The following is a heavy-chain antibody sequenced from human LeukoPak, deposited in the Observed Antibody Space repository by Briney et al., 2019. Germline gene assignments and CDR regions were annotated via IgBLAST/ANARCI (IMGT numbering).Heavy chain of an antibody. CDR1: GFTFSSYS. J-gene: IGHJ6*02. CDR3: ARRKFLWFGELYFTPSYGMDV. V-gene: IGHV3-21*01. Sequence: PGGSLRLSCAASGFTFSSYSMNWVRQAPGKGLEWVSSISSSSSYIYYADSVKGRFTISRDNAKNSLYLQMNSLRAEDTAVYYCARRKFLWFGELYFTPSYGMDVWGQGTTVTVSS. D-gene: IGHD3-10*01. CDR2: ISSSSSYI.